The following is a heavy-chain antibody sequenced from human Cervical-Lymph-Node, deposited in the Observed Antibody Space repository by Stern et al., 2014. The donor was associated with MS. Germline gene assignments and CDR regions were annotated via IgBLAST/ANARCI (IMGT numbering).Heavy chain of an antibody. CDR3: AKDRVFWSPYTFDL. V-gene: IGHV3-9*01. D-gene: IGHD3-3*01. CDR1: GFTFDDYG. Sequence: EVQLVESGGGLVQPGRSLRLSCATSGFTFDDYGMHWVRQAPGKGLEWVAGISWNSGRIAYADSVKGRFTISRDTAEDSLYLQMNSLRPEDTALYYCAKDRVFWSPYTFDLWGQGTLVTVSS. CDR2: ISWNSGRI. J-gene: IGHJ4*02.